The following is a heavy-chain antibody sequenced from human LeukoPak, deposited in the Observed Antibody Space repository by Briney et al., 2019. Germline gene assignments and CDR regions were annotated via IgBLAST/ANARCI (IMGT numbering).Heavy chain of an antibody. V-gene: IGHV1-18*01. D-gene: IGHD3-9*01. CDR3: ARGRLRYLDWTRAYSDY. CDR2: ISAYNGNT. Sequence: ASVKVSCKASGYTFITHGLTWVRQAPGQGLEWMGCISAYNGNTIYAQTLQDRLTMTTDTSTSTAYMELRSLRSDDTAVYYCARGRLRYLDWTRAYSDYWGQGTLVTVSS. CDR1: GYTFITHG. J-gene: IGHJ4*02.